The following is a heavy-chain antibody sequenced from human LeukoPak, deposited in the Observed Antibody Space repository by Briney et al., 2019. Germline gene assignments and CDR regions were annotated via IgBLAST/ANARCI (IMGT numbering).Heavy chain of an antibody. D-gene: IGHD6-13*01. CDR2: INPNSGGT. CDR3: ASSSIAAEGYFDY. Sequence: ASVKVSCKASGYTFTGYYMHWVRQAPGQGLEWMGWINPNSGGTNYAQKFQGRVTMTRDTSISTAYMELSRLRSDDTAVYYCASSSIAAEGYFDYWGQGTLVTVSS. V-gene: IGHV1-2*02. J-gene: IGHJ4*02. CDR1: GYTFTGYY.